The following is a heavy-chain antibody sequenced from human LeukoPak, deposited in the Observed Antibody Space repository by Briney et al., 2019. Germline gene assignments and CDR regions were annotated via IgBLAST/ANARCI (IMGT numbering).Heavy chain of an antibody. D-gene: IGHD6-19*01. CDR2: MNPNNGNA. Sequence: ASVKVSCKASGYTFTSYDINWVRQATGQGLEWMGWMNPNNGNADYAQKFQGRVTLTRNTSISTAYMELSSLRSEDTAVYYCTRGGPVAGTHKYFQHWGQGTLVTVSS. CDR3: TRGGPVAGTHKYFQH. V-gene: IGHV1-8*01. CDR1: GYTFTSYD. J-gene: IGHJ1*01.